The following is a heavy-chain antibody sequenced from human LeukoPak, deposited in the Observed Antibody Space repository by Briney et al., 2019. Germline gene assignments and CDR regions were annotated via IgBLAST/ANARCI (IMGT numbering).Heavy chain of an antibody. Sequence: GGSLRPSCAASGFTFSTCWMTWVRQAPGKGLEWVANINEDGSEKNYVDSVKGRFTISRDNAKNSLSLQLESLRVEDTAVYYCATRSQAPANWGQGTLVTVSS. CDR2: INEDGSEK. V-gene: IGHV3-7*01. CDR1: GFTFSTCW. J-gene: IGHJ4*02. CDR3: ATRSQAPAN. D-gene: IGHD1-26*01.